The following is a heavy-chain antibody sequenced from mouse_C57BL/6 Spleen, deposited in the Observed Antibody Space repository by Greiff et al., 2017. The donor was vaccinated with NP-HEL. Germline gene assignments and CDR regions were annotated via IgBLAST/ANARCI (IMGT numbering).Heavy chain of an antibody. D-gene: IGHD2-1*01. CDR2: INPYNGGT. J-gene: IGHJ1*03. CDR3: APIYYGNYVGYFDV. Sequence: VQLQQSGPVLVKPGASVKMSCKASGYTFTDYYMNWVKQSHGKSLEWIGVINPYNGGTSYNQKFKGKATLTVDKSSSTAYMALNSLTSEDSAVYYCAPIYYGNYVGYFDVWGTGTTVTVSS. V-gene: IGHV1-19*01. CDR1: GYTFTDYY.